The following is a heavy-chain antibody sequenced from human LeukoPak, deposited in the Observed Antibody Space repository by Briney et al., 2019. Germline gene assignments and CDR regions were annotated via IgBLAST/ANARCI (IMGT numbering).Heavy chain of an antibody. V-gene: IGHV1-69*13. CDR1: GYTFTSYA. CDR2: IIPIFGTA. CDR3: ARGFRGDYAYDWFDP. J-gene: IGHJ5*02. Sequence: SVKVSCKASGYTFTSYAMNWVRQAPGQGLEWMGGIIPIFGTAHYAQKFQGRVTITADESTSTAYMELSSLRSEDTAVYYCARGFRGDYAYDWFDPWGQGTLVTVSS. D-gene: IGHD4-17*01.